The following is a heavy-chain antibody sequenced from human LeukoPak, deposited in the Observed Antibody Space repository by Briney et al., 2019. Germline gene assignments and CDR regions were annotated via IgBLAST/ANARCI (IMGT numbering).Heavy chain of an antibody. CDR1: GFTFSSYW. D-gene: IGHD3-22*01. CDR2: ISGDGRST. Sequence: GGSLRLSCAASGFTFSSYWILWVRQAPGKGLVWVSRISGDGRSTNYAHSVKGRFTISRDNAKKPVYLQLNSLRAEDSAEYSLARGLYDSIFYTRGPWGQGTLVTVSS. J-gene: IGHJ5*02. V-gene: IGHV3-74*01. CDR3: ARGLYDSIFYTRGP.